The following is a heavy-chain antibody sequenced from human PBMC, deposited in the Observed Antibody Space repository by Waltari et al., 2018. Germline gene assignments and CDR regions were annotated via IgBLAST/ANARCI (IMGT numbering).Heavy chain of an antibody. J-gene: IGHJ4*02. V-gene: IGHV3-23*01. CDR1: GFTFSSYA. Sequence: EVQLLESGGGLVQPGGSLRLSCAASGFTFSSYAMSWVRQAPATGLEWVSVISGSGGSTYYADSVKGRFTISRDNSKNTLSLQMNSLRAEDTAVYYCAKSSYSYGYWPSWYYFDYWGQGTLVTVSS. CDR3: AKSSYSYGYWPSWYYFDY. D-gene: IGHD5-18*01. CDR2: ISGSGGST.